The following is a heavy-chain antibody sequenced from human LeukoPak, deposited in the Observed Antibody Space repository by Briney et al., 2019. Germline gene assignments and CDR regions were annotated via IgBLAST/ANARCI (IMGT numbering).Heavy chain of an antibody. CDR3: ARERVLLWFGRHNWFDP. V-gene: IGHV7-4-1*02. J-gene: IGHJ5*02. D-gene: IGHD3-10*01. Sequence: ASVKVSCKASGYTFTSYAMNWVRQAPGQGLEWMGWINTNTGNPTYAQGFTGRFVSSLDTSVSTAYLQISSLKAEDTAVYYRARERVLLWFGRHNWFDPWGQGTLVTVSS. CDR2: INTNTGNP. CDR1: GYTFTSYA.